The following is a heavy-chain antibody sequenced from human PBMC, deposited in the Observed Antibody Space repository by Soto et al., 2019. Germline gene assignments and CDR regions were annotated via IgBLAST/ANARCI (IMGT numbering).Heavy chain of an antibody. Sequence: GGYLSLSCAASGFTFSTYSMKRVRQAPGKGLECVSYISGGSRAIYYADSVKGRFTISRDNAKNSLYLQMNGLRDGDTAVYYCARDQRNARSNDAFDIWGQGTMVTVSS. J-gene: IGHJ3*02. CDR3: ARDQRNARSNDAFDI. V-gene: IGHV3-48*02. D-gene: IGHD2-2*01. CDR2: ISGGSRAI. CDR1: GFTFSTYS.